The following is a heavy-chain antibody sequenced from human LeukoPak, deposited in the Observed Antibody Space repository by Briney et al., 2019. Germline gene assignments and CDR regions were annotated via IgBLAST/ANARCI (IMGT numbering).Heavy chain of an antibody. CDR2: IKQDGSEK. D-gene: IGHD3-22*01. Sequence: AGGSLRLSCAASGFTFSSYWMSWVRQAPGKGLEWVANIKQDGSEKYYVDSVKGRFTISRDNAKNSLYLQMNSRRAEDTAVYYCARDQKGNYYDSSGYYYINWFDPWGQGTLVTVSS. J-gene: IGHJ5*02. CDR1: GFTFSSYW. V-gene: IGHV3-7*01. CDR3: ARDQKGNYYDSSGYYYINWFDP.